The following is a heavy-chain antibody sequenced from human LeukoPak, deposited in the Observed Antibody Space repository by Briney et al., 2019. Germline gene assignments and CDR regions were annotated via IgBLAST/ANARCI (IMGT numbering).Heavy chain of an antibody. D-gene: IGHD3-10*01. J-gene: IGHJ2*01. CDR1: GFTFSSYA. V-gene: IGHV3-53*01. CDR3: ALVRGVPDWYFDL. CDR2: IYSGGAT. Sequence: GGSLRLSCAASGFTFSSYAMHWVRQAPGKGLEWVSVIYSGGATYYADSVKGRFTISRDNSKNTLFLQMNSLRAGDTAVYYCALVRGVPDWYFDLWGRGTLVTVSS.